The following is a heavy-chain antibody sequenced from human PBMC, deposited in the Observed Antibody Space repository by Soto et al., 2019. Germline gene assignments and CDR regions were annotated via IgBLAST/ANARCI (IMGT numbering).Heavy chain of an antibody. CDR1: GFTFSSYA. CDR2: ISGSGGST. Sequence: PGGSLRLSCAASGFTFSSYAMSWFRQAPGKGLEWVSAISGSGGSTYYADSVKGRFTISRDNSKNTLYLQMNSLRAEDTAVYYCAACNPSSVYYYYYYMDVWGKGTTVTVSS. CDR3: AACNPSSVYYYYYYMDV. V-gene: IGHV3-23*01. J-gene: IGHJ6*03.